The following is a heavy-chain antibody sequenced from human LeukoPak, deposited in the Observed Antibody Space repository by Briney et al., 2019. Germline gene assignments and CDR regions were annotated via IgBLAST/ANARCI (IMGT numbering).Heavy chain of an antibody. V-gene: IGHV1-8*03. CDR3: ARFASYDGGDY. Sequence: ASMKVSCKASGYTFTSYDISWVRQATGQGLEWMGWMNPNSGNTGYAQKFQGRVTITRNTSISTAYMELSSLRSEDTAVYYCARFASYDGGDYWGQGTLVTVSS. J-gene: IGHJ4*02. CDR1: GYTFTSYD. CDR2: MNPNSGNT. D-gene: IGHD5-18*01.